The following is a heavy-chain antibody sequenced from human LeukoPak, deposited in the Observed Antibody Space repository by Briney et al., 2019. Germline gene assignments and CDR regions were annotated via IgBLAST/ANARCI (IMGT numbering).Heavy chain of an antibody. J-gene: IGHJ6*03. CDR3: ANGNRCTSPNCLGYYYFYMDV. D-gene: IGHD2-8*01. CDR1: GFTFSSYA. V-gene: IGHV3-23*01. Sequence: GGSLRLSCAASGFTFSSYAMHWVRQAPGRGLEWVSGFSGSGGTTYYADSVKSRFTISRDNSKNTLYLQMNSLRAEDTAVYYCANGNRCTSPNCLGYYYFYMDVWGKGTTVTVSS. CDR2: FSGSGGTT.